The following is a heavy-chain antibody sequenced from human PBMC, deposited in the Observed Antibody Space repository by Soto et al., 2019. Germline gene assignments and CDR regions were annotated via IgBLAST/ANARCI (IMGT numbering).Heavy chain of an antibody. CDR3: ARVPDR. J-gene: IGHJ5*02. CDR1: GGSISSVCYS. Sequence: SETLSLTCAVSGGSISSVCYSWSWIRQPPGKGLEWIGYIYHSGSTYYNPSLKSRVTISVDRSKNQFSLKLSSVTAADTAVYYCARVPDRWGQGTLVTGSS. CDR2: IYHSGST. D-gene: IGHD2-2*01. V-gene: IGHV4-30-2*01.